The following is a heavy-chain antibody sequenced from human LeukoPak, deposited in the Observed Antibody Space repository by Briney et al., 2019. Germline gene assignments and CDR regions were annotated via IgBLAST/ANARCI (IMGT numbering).Heavy chain of an antibody. J-gene: IGHJ4*02. CDR3: ARDGSGSQAFDY. D-gene: IGHD3-10*01. CDR2: IGNTET. V-gene: IGHV3-23*01. CDR1: GFTFDTFA. Sequence: GGSLRLSCVASGFTFDTFAMSWVRQAPGKGLEWVSGIGNTETYYADSVKGRFTISRDNSKNTLYLQMNSLRAEDTAVYYCARDGSGSQAFDYWGQGTLVTVSS.